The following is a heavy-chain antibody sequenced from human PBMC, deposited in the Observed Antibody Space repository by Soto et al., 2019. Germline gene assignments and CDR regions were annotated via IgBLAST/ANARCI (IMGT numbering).Heavy chain of an antibody. CDR1: IGSISSYY. CDR3: AREGLTGTLDLSSYSGMDS. Sequence: SDTLSLTCTVSIGSISSYYVCWIRHPPGKGLEWIGYIYYSGSTNYNPSLKSRVTISVDTSKNQFSLKLSSVTAADTAVYYCAREGLTGTLDLSSYSGMDSWSQRTTVTVS. J-gene: IGHJ6*02. D-gene: IGHD1-7*01. CDR2: IYYSGST. V-gene: IGHV4-59*01.